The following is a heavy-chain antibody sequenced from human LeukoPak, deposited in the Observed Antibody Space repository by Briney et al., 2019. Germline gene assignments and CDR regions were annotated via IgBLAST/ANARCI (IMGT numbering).Heavy chain of an antibody. CDR3: ARGEGDYDNWFDP. D-gene: IGHD4-17*01. J-gene: IGHJ5*02. CDR1: GGSFSGYY. V-gene: IGHV4-34*01. CDR2: INHSGST. Sequence: SETLSLTCAVYGGSFSGYYWSWIRQPPGKGLEWIGEINHSGSTNYNPSLKGRVTISVDTSKNQFSLKLSSVTAADTAVYYCARGEGDYDNWFDPWGQGTLVTVSS.